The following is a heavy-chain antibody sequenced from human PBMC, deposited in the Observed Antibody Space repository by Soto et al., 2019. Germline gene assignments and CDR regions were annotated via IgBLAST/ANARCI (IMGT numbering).Heavy chain of an antibody. CDR2: ISWNSGSI. Sequence: EVQLVESGGGLVQPGRSLRLSCAASGFTFDDYAMHWVRQAPGKGLEWVSGISWNSGSIGYADSVKGRFTISRDNAKXXXXXXXXXXXXXXXXXXXXXXXXXXXXXYGMDVWGQGTTVTVSS. V-gene: IGHV3-9*01. J-gene: IGHJ6*02. CDR3: XXXXXXXXXYGMDV. CDR1: GFTFDDYA.